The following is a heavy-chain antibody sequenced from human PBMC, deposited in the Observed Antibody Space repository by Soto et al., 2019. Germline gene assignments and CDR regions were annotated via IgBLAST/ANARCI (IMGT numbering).Heavy chain of an antibody. CDR1: GFTFSSYA. J-gene: IGHJ4*02. Sequence: QVQLVESGGGVVQPGRSLRLSCAASGFTFSSYAMHWVRQAPGKGLEWVAIASYDGTTAYYADSVKGRFTISRDNSKNTLYLQMNSLRAEDTAVYYCAKGGPAMLGGDHWGQGTVVTVSS. CDR3: AKGGPAMLGGDH. CDR2: ASYDGTTA. D-gene: IGHD5-18*01. V-gene: IGHV3-30*18.